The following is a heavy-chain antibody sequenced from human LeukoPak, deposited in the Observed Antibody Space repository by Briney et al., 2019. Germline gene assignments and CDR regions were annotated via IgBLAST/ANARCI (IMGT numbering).Heavy chain of an antibody. CDR1: GGSISSSSYY. D-gene: IGHD3-3*01. J-gene: IGHJ4*02. V-gene: IGHV4-39*01. CDR2: IYYSGST. Sequence: SSETLSLTCTVSGGSISSSSYYWGWIRQPPGKGLEWIGSIYYSGSTYYNPSLKSRVTISVDTSKNQFSLKLSSVTAADTAVYYCGRGSFGVVNLLDYWGQGTLVTVSS. CDR3: GRGSFGVVNLLDY.